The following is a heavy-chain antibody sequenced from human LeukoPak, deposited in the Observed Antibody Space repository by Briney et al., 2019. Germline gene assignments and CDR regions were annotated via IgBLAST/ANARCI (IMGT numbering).Heavy chain of an antibody. CDR1: GGSPSSGSYY. V-gene: IGHV4-61*01. Sequence: SETLSLTCTVSGGSPSSGSYYWSWIRQPPGKGLEWIGYIYYSGSTNYNPSLKSRVTISVDTSKNQFSLKLSSVTAADTAVYYCARDFPVAAAGYYYYYYMDVWGKGTTVTVSS. J-gene: IGHJ6*03. D-gene: IGHD6-13*01. CDR3: ARDFPVAAAGYYYYYYMDV. CDR2: IYYSGST.